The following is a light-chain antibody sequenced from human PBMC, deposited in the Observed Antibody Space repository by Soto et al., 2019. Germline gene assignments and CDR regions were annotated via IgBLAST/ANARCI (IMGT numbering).Light chain of an antibody. CDR1: SSNIGMNH. V-gene: IGLV1-47*01. CDR3: AAWDDSLNGVL. J-gene: IGLJ2*01. CDR2: RND. Sequence: QSVLTQPPSASGTPGQRVTISCSGSSSNIGMNHVYWYQQIPGTAPKLLIYRNDQRPSGVPDRFSASKSGTSASLDISGLRSEDESDCFCAAWDDSLNGVLFGAGTKLTVL.